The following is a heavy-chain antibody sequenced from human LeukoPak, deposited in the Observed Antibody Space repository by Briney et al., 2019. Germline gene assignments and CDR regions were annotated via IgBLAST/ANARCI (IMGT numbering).Heavy chain of an antibody. CDR1: GFTFSNYW. CDR2: IYNDGRHT. J-gene: IGHJ4*02. D-gene: IGHD1-7*01. Sequence: RGGSLSLSCAASGFTFSNYWMHWVRQAPGKGLVWVSYIYNDGRHTICADSVRGRFTISRDNAKTTLYLQMNSLRADDTAVYYCARGGLMGTTPYSWGEGKLVSVSS. CDR3: ARGGLMGTTPYS. V-gene: IGHV3-74*01.